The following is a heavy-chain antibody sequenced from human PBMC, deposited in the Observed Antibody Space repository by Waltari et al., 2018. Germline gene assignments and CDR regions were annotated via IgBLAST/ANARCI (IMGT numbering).Heavy chain of an antibody. V-gene: IGHV3-30-3*01. J-gene: IGHJ5*02. Sequence: QVQLVESGGGVVQPGRSLRLSCAASGFTFSSYAMHWVRQAPGKGLEGVAVISYDGSNKYYADSVKGRFTISRDNSKNTLYLQMNSLRAEDTAVYYCAGRYCSGGSCYWFDPWGQGTLVTVSS. CDR1: GFTFSSYA. CDR3: AGRYCSGGSCYWFDP. D-gene: IGHD2-15*01. CDR2: ISYDGSNK.